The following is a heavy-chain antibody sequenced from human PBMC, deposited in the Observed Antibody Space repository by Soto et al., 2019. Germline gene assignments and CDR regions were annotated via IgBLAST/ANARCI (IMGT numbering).Heavy chain of an antibody. CDR3: ARNRHLNKKDYGDYGIDY. CDR1: GGSFSGYY. Sequence: TSETLSLTCAVYGGSFSGYYWSWIRQPPGKGLEWIGEINHSGSTNYNPSLKSRVTISVDTFKNQFSLKLSSVTAADTAVYYCARNRHLNKKDYGDYGIDYWGQGTLVTVSS. CDR2: INHSGST. V-gene: IGHV4-34*01. D-gene: IGHD4-17*01. J-gene: IGHJ4*02.